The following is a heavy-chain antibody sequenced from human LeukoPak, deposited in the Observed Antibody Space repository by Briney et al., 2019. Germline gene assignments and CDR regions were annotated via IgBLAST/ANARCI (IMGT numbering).Heavy chain of an antibody. D-gene: IGHD3-22*01. CDR2: ISSTRTM. CDR3: AKSPYYDSSGDAFEI. J-gene: IGHJ3*02. CDR1: GFTFSDYY. V-gene: IGHV3-69-1*01. Sequence: GGSLRLSCAASGFTFSDYYMNWVPQAPGRGLECVSFISSTRTMFYTDSVKGRFTISGNNAKNSLNLQMNSLRADDTAVYFCAKSPYYDSSGDAFEIWGQGTLVTVSS.